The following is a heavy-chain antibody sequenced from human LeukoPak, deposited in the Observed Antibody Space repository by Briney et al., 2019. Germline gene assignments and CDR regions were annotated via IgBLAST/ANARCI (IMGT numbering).Heavy chain of an antibody. CDR3: ARSNSGWSNIDF. CDR1: GGSISSSTW. Sequence: SETLSLTCAVSGGSISSSTWWSWVRPPPGKGLEWIGEIYHSGITNCNPSLKSRVTISVDKSKNQFSLKLNSVTAADTAVYYCARSNSGWSNIDFWGQGTLVTVSS. V-gene: IGHV4-4*02. D-gene: IGHD6-19*01. CDR2: IYHSGIT. J-gene: IGHJ4*02.